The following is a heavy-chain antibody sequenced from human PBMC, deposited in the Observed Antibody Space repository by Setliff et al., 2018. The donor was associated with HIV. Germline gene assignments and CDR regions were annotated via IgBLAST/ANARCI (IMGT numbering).Heavy chain of an antibody. CDR1: GFIVSSYW. Sequence: GGSLRLSCAASGFIVSSYWMHWVRQTPGKGLVWVSRINPDGSSTIYADSVKGRFTISRDNAKNTLYLQMNSLRAEDTAVYYCASGGGTTVTPFDYWGQGTLVTVSS. J-gene: IGHJ4*02. CDR3: ASGGGTTVTPFDY. D-gene: IGHD4-4*01. CDR2: INPDGSST. V-gene: IGHV3-74*01.